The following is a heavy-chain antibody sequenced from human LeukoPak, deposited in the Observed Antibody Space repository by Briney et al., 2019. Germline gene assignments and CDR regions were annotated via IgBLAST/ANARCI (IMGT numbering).Heavy chain of an antibody. J-gene: IGHJ4*01. Sequence: SETLSLTCTVSGGSISSSSYYWGWIRQPPGKGLEWIGSIYYSGSTYYNPSLKSRVTISVDTSKNQFSLKLSSVTAADTAVYYCAKWRGDGGNSLFDYWGQEPWSPSPQ. V-gene: IGHV4-39*07. D-gene: IGHD4-23*01. CDR1: GGSISSSSYY. CDR2: IYYSGST. CDR3: AKWRGDGGNSLFDY.